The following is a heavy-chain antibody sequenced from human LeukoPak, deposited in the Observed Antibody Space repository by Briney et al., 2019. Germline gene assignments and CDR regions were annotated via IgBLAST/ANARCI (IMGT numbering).Heavy chain of an antibody. CDR2: IKQDGSEK. D-gene: IGHD3-10*01. CDR3: ARDQTGGLLWFGELFSAFDI. Sequence: QAGGSLRLSCAASGFTFSSYWMSWVRQAPGKGLEWVAYIKQDGSEKYYVDSVKGRFTISRDNAKNSLYLQMNSLRAEDTAVYYCARDQTGGLLWFGELFSAFDIWGQGTMVTVSS. J-gene: IGHJ3*02. V-gene: IGHV3-7*04. CDR1: GFTFSSYW.